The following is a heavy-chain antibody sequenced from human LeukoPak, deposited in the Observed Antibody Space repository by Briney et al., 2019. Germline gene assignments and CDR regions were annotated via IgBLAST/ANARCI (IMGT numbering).Heavy chain of an antibody. Sequence: GGSLRLSCVASGFTFSSYWMSWVRQAPGKGLEWVANIKQDGSEYSYVDSVKGRFTISRDSAKNSLYLQTNSLRAEDTAVYYCARDGGDFDYWGQGTLVTVSS. D-gene: IGHD3-3*01. J-gene: IGHJ4*02. CDR1: GFTFSSYW. CDR2: IKQDGSEY. CDR3: ARDGGDFDY. V-gene: IGHV3-7*01.